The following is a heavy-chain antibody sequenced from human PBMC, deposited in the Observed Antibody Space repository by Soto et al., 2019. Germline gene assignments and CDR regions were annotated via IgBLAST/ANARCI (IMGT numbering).Heavy chain of an antibody. J-gene: IGHJ1*01. CDR3: EGSWT. Sequence: EVQVLGSGGGLVQPRGSLRLSWAASGFTIRNYAMSWVRQAPGKALEWVAGISGTTDRTYYRDSVEGRFTIFKDTSKNTLYLEINSLRAEDTALYRCEGSWTWGQGTLVTVSS. V-gene: IGHV3-23*02. D-gene: IGHD5-12*01. CDR1: GFTIRNYA. CDR2: ISGTTDRT.